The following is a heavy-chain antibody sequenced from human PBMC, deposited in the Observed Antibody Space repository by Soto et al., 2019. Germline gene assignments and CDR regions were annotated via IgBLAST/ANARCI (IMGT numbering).Heavy chain of an antibody. Sequence: SETLSLTCTVSGGSISSYYWSWIRQPPGKGLEWIGYIYYSGSSHYNPSLKSRVAVSLDTSKNQISLKLSSVTAADTAVYYCARRGDSYAVFDYWGPGTLVTVSS. D-gene: IGHD5-18*01. CDR2: IYYSGSS. CDR1: GGSISSYY. CDR3: ARRGDSYAVFDY. V-gene: IGHV4-59*08. J-gene: IGHJ4*02.